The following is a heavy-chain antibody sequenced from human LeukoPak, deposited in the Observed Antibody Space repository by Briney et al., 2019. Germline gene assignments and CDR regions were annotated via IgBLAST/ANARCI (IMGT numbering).Heavy chain of an antibody. J-gene: IGHJ5*02. D-gene: IGHD2-2*01. CDR1: GGTFSSYA. CDR2: IIPIFGTA. V-gene: IGHV1-69*06. CDR3: ARLPYCSSTSCYLNWFDP. Sequence: SVKVSCKASGGTFSSYAISWLRQAPGQGLEWMGGIIPIFGTANYAQKFQGRVTITADKSTSTAYMELSSLRSEDTAVYYCARLPYCSSTSCYLNWFDPWGQGTLVTVSS.